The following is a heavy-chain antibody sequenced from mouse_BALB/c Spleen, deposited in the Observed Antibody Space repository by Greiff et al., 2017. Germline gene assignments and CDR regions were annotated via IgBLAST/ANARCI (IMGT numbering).Heavy chain of an antibody. CDR2: IDPANGNT. Sequence: EVQLQQSGAELVKPGASVKLSCTASGFNIKDTYMHWVKQRPEQGLEWIGRIDPANGNTKYDPKFQGKATITADTSSNTAYLQLSSLTSADTAVYYCARSGYYGNFFDYWGQGTTLTVSS. CDR3: ARSGYYGNFFDY. V-gene: IGHV14-3*02. D-gene: IGHD2-1*01. CDR1: GFNIKDTY. J-gene: IGHJ2*01.